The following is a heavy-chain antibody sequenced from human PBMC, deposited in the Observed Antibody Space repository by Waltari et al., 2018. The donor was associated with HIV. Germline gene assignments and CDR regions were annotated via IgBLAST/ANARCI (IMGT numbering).Heavy chain of an antibody. D-gene: IGHD3-16*01. CDR2: IKTKTDRETT. J-gene: IGHJ4*01. CDR1: GSTFSSAL. Sequence: VQVVVSGGGIVKTRGFLGPPCTHAGSTFSSALKSWVRQAPGKGLEWVSRIKTKTDRETTDYASPVKGRFTISKHDSTTSGNLEMNSLKTGDPALYYCTSLGPWVYWGHGTLDTVSS. CDR3: TSLGPWVY. V-gene: IGHV3-15*01.